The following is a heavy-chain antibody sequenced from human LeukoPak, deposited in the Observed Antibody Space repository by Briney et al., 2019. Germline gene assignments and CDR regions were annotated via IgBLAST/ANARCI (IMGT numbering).Heavy chain of an antibody. D-gene: IGHD2-21*02. Sequence: GASVKVSCKASGYTFNNYHIHWVRQAPGQGLEWMGWINPNSGGTNYAQKFQGRVTMTRDTSTSTVYMELNSLRSEDTAVYYCAGMVTATQGPDYWGQGTLVTVSS. CDR1: GYTFNNYH. J-gene: IGHJ4*02. CDR2: INPNSGGT. CDR3: AGMVTATQGPDY. V-gene: IGHV1-2*02.